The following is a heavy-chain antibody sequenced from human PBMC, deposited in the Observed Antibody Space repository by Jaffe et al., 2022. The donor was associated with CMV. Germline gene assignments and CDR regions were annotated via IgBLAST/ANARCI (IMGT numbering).Heavy chain of an antibody. CDR3: AKVSDFWSGEFDY. J-gene: IGHJ4*02. CDR2: ISGRGSST. Sequence: EVQLLESGGGLVQPGGSLRLSCAASGFTFSNYAMSWVRQAPGKGLEWVSVISGRGSSTYYADSVKGRFTISTDNSKNTLYLQIHSLRAEDTAVYYCAKVSDFWSGEFDYWGQGILVTVSS. V-gene: IGHV3-23*01. D-gene: IGHD3-3*01. CDR1: GFTFSNYA.